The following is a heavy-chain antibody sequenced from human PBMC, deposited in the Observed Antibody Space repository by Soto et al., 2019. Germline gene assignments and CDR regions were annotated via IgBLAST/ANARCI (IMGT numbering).Heavy chain of an antibody. CDR1: GGTFSSYA. CDR2: IIPIFGTA. J-gene: IGHJ6*02. CDR3: ASGMRGAGYYYYGMDV. V-gene: IGHV1-69*01. D-gene: IGHD1-1*01. Sequence: QVQLVQSGAEVKKPGSSVKVSCKASGGTFSSYAISWVRQAPGQGLEWMGGIIPIFGTANYAQKFQGRVTITADEATSTAYMELSSLRSEDTAVYYCASGMRGAGYYYYGMDVWGQGTTVTVSS.